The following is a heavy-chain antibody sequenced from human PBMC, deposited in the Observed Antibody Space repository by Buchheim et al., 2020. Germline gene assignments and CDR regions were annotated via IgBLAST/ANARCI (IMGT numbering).Heavy chain of an antibody. Sequence: GGSISSSSYYWGWIRQPPGKGLEWIGSIYYSGSTYYNPSLKSRVTISVDTSKNQFSLKLSSVTAADTAEYYCARDRWGYCSSTSCYSTGMDVWGQGTT. V-gene: IGHV4-39*07. CDR2: IYYSGST. CDR1: GGSISSSSYY. J-gene: IGHJ6*02. D-gene: IGHD2-2*01. CDR3: ARDRWGYCSSTSCYSTGMDV.